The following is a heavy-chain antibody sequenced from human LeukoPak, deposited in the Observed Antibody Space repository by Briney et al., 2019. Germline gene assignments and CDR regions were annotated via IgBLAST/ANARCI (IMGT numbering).Heavy chain of an antibody. CDR3: ARDSIPNHSSGWYGY. Sequence: GASVKVSCKASGYTFTSYAMNWVRQAPGQGLEWMGWINTNTGNPTYAQGFTGRFVFSLDTSVSTAYLQISSLKAEDTAVYYCARDSIPNHSSGWYGYWGQGTLVTVSS. V-gene: IGHV7-4-1*02. J-gene: IGHJ4*02. D-gene: IGHD6-19*01. CDR1: GYTFTSYA. CDR2: INTNTGNP.